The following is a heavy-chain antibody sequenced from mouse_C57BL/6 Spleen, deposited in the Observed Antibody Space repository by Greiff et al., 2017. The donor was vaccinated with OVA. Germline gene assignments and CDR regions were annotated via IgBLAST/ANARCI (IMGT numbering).Heavy chain of an antibody. CDR2: INPNNGGT. CDR1: GYTFTDYN. CDR3: ARSRGATVVADFDY. D-gene: IGHD1-1*01. Sequence: EVQLQQSGPELVKPGASVKMSCKASGYTFTDYNMHWVKQSHGKSLEWIGYINPNNGGTSYNQKFKGKATLTVNKSSSTAYMELRSLTSEDSAVYYCARSRGATVVADFDYWGQGTTLTVSS. J-gene: IGHJ2*01. V-gene: IGHV1-22*01.